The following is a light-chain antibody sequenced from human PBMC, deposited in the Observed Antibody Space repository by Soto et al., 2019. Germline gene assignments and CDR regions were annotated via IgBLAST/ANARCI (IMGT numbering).Light chain of an antibody. J-gene: IGLJ1*01. CDR2: EVS. CDR3: SSYGGGYNYV. V-gene: IGLV2-8*01. Sequence: SGLTVAPCGGGTPEQTVTISCTGTSTDVGGYNYVSWYQQYPGKAPKLMIYEVSKRPSGVPDRFSGSKSGNTASLTVSGLQAEDEADYYCSSYGGGYNYVFGTGTKVTVL. CDR1: STDVGGYNY.